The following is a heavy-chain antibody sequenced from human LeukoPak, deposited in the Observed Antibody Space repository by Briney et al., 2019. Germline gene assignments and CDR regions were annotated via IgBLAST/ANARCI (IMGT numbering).Heavy chain of an antibody. Sequence: SETLSLTCAVYGGSFSGYYWSWIRQPPGKGLEWIGEINHSGSTNYNPSLKSRVTISVDTSKNQFSLKLSSVTAADTAVYYCARDAGWPDAFDIWGQGTMVTVSS. CDR3: ARDAGWPDAFDI. CDR2: INHSGST. V-gene: IGHV4-34*01. J-gene: IGHJ3*02. CDR1: GGSFSGYY. D-gene: IGHD6-19*01.